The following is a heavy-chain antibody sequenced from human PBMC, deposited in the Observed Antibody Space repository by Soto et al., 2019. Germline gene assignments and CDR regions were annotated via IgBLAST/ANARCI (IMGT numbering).Heavy chain of an antibody. Sequence: SETLSLTCTVSGGSISSYYWSWIRQPPGKGLEWIGYIYYSGSTNYNPSLKSRVTISVDTSKNQFSLKLSSVTAADTAVYYCAVTMRYCSGGSCVLFDYWGQGTLVTVSS. V-gene: IGHV4-59*01. CDR1: GGSISSYY. J-gene: IGHJ4*02. D-gene: IGHD2-15*01. CDR2: IYYSGST. CDR3: AVTMRYCSGGSCVLFDY.